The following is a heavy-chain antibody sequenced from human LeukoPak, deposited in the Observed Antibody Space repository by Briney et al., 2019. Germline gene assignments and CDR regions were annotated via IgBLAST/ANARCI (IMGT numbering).Heavy chain of an antibody. CDR3: ARDRRGYSYGPFDY. CDR1: GYTFIGYY. V-gene: IGHV1-18*04. CDR2: ISAYNGNT. Sequence: ASVKVSCKASGYTFIGYYMHWVRQAPGQGLEWMGWISAYNGNTNYAQKLQGRVTMTTDTSTSAAYMELRSLRSDDTAVYYCARDRRGYSYGPFDYWGQGTLVTVSS. J-gene: IGHJ4*02. D-gene: IGHD5-18*01.